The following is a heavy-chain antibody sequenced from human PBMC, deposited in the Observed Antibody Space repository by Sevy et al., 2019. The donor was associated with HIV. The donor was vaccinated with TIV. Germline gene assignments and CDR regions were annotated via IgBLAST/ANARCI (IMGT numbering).Heavy chain of an antibody. CDR3: ARDYDFWSGYTALSYYSLSYYYGMDV. V-gene: IGHV3-48*02. CDR2: ISRSGTTT. CDR1: GLNFSKYS. J-gene: IGHJ6*02. Sequence: GGFLRLSCAASGLNFSKYSFNWVRQAPEKGLEWISHISRSGTTTYYAESVKGRFTVSRDNAKNSLYLKMSSLRDEDTAVYYCARDYDFWSGYTALSYYSLSYYYGMDVWGQGTTVTVSS. D-gene: IGHD3-3*01.